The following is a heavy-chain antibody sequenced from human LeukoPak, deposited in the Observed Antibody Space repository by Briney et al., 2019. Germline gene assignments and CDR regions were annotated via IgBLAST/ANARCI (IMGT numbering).Heavy chain of an antibody. V-gene: IGHV1-2*04. D-gene: IGHD2-2*01. CDR1: GYTFTGYY. Sequence: ASVKVSCKASGYTFTGYYMHWVRQAPGQGLEWMGWINPNSGGTNYAQKFQGWVTMTRDTSISTAYMELSRLRSDDTAVYYCARGVVPAAMRGSYYYGMDVWGQGTTVTVSS. CDR3: ARGVVPAAMRGSYYYGMDV. J-gene: IGHJ6*02. CDR2: INPNSGGT.